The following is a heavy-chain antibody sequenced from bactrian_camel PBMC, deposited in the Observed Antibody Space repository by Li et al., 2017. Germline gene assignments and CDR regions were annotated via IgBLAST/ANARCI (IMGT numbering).Heavy chain of an antibody. CDR3: ASDPCSTFRGLGQDEYDY. CDR1: GLNFDDSD. D-gene: IGHD1*01. V-gene: IGHV3S63*01. CDR2: IISSDDSP. J-gene: IGHJ4*01. Sequence: QVQLVESGGGTAHTGGSLRLSCTASGLNFDDSDMGWYRQVPGNECELVSIISSDDSPYYADSVKGRFTISQDNDKNTVYLQMNSLRPEDTAMYYCASDPCSTFRGLGQDEYDYWGQGTQVTVST.